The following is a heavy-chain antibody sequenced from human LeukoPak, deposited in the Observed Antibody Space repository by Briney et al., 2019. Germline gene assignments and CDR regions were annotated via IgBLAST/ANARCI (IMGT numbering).Heavy chain of an antibody. CDR3: ATDTAMVYYFDY. Sequence: GGSLRLSCAASGFTFSSYWMHWVRQAPGKGLVWVSRINSDGSSTSYADSVKGRFTISRDNAKNTLYLQMNSLRAEDTAVYYSATDTAMVYYFDYWGQGTLVTVSS. CDR1: GFTFSSYW. V-gene: IGHV3-74*01. J-gene: IGHJ4*02. D-gene: IGHD5-18*01. CDR2: INSDGSST.